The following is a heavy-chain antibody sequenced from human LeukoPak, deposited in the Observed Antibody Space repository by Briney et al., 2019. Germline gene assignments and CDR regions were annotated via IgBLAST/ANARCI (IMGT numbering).Heavy chain of an antibody. CDR2: IYYSGST. J-gene: IGHJ4*02. Sequence: SETLSLTCTVSGGSISSSSYYWGWIRQPPGKGLEWIGSIYYSGSTYYNPSLKSRVTISVDTSKNQFSLKLSSVTAADTAVYYCARGYSSSFGGKYYFDYWGQGTLVTVSS. CDR3: ARGYSSSFGGKYYFDY. V-gene: IGHV4-39*07. D-gene: IGHD6-6*01. CDR1: GGSISSSSYY.